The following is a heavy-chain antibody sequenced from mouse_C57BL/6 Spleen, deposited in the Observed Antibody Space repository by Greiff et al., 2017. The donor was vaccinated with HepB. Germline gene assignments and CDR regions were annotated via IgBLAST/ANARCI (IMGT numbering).Heavy chain of an antibody. CDR1: GYTFTSYW. CDR3: AREKYYGTDY. J-gene: IGHJ2*01. D-gene: IGHD1-1*01. CDR2: IDPNSGGT. Sequence: QVQLQQPGAELVKPGASVKLSCKASGYTFTSYWMHWVKQRPGRGLEWIGRIDPNSGGTKYNEKFKSKATLTVDKPSSTAYMQLSSRTSEDSAVYYCAREKYYGTDYWGQGTTLTVSS. V-gene: IGHV1-72*01.